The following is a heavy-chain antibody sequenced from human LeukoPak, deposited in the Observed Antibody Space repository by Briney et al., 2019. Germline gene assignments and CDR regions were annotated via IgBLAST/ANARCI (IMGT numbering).Heavy chain of an antibody. J-gene: IGHJ4*02. CDR3: ARLLRNIAAAVYYFDY. V-gene: IGHV5-51*01. Sequence: GESLKISCKGSGNSFTSYWIGWVRQMPGKGLEWMGIIYPGDSDTRYSPSFQGQVTISADKSISTAYLQWSSLKASDTAMYYCARLLRNIAAAVYYFDYWGQGTLVTVSS. CDR1: GNSFTSYW. CDR2: IYPGDSDT. D-gene: IGHD6-13*01.